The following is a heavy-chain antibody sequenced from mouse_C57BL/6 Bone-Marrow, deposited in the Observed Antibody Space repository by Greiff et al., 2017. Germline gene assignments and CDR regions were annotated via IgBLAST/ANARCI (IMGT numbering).Heavy chain of an antibody. CDR3: ARFSY. CDR1: GYTFTSYW. Sequence: QVQLQQSGAELAKPGASVKLSCKASGYTFTSYWLHWVKQRPGQGLEWIGYINPSSGYTKYNQKFKDKATLTADQSSSTAYMQLSSLTYEDSAVYYCARFSYWGQGTTLTVSS. J-gene: IGHJ2*01. CDR2: INPSSGYT. V-gene: IGHV1-7*01.